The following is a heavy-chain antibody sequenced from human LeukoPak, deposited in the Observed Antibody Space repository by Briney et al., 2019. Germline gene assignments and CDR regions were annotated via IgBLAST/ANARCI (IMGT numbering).Heavy chain of an antibody. Sequence: SETLSLTCTVSGGSISSSSYYWGWVRQPPGEGVEWIGSIYYSGSTYYNPSLKSRVTISVDTSKNQFSLKLSSVTAADTAVYYCARDKGGSGSYRVDYWGQGTLVTVSS. V-gene: IGHV4-39*07. CDR1: GGSISSSSYY. CDR2: IYYSGST. J-gene: IGHJ4*02. D-gene: IGHD3-10*01. CDR3: ARDKGGSGSYRVDY.